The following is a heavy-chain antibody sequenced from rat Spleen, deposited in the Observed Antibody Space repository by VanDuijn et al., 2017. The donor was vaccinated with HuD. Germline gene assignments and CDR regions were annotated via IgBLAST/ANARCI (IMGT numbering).Heavy chain of an antibody. V-gene: IGHV5-29*01. J-gene: IGHJ1*01. CDR1: GFTFSDYY. CDR3: ARHGTLGWYFDF. CDR2: ISYDGSRT. Sequence: EVQLVQSDGGLVQPGRSLKLSCAASGFTFSDYYMAWVRQGPTKGLEWVATISYDGSRTYYRDSVKGRCTISRENAKSILYLQMDSLRSEDTATYYCARHGTLGWYFDFWGPGTMVTVSS. D-gene: IGHD4-6*01.